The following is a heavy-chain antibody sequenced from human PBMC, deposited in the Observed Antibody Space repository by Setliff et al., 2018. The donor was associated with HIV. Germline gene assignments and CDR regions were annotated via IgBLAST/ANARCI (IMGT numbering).Heavy chain of an antibody. CDR3: ARAPSDYYYYYMDV. Sequence: PSETLSLTCAVSGYSISSGYYWGWIRQPPGKGLEWIGEMNQSGTTNYNPSLKSRVTISVDTSKNQFSLKLSSVTAADTAVYYCARAPSDYYYYYMDVWGKGTTVTVSS. J-gene: IGHJ6*03. V-gene: IGHV4-38-2*01. CDR1: GYSISSGYY. CDR2: MNQSGTT.